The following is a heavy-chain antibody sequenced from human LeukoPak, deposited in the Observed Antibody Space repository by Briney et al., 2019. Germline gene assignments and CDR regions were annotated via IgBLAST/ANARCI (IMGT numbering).Heavy chain of an antibody. D-gene: IGHD3-22*01. CDR1: GYTFTSYD. Sequence: ASVKVSCKASGYTFTSYDINWVRQATGQGLEWMGWMNPNSGNTGYAQKFQGRVTMTRKTSISTAYMELSSLRSEATAVYYCARGQGGLRGKYYYDSSGRRKANWFDPWGQGTLVTVSS. V-gene: IGHV1-8*01. CDR2: MNPNSGNT. CDR3: ARGQGGLRGKYYYDSSGRRKANWFDP. J-gene: IGHJ5*02.